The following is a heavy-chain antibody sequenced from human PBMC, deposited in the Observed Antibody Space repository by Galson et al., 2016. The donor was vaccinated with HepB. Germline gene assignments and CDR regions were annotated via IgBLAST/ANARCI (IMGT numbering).Heavy chain of an antibody. Sequence: SLRLSCAASGFNFGGYYMSWIRQSPGKGLEWMSYISFESLTKYYADAVKGRFTVSRDNAKKSLYLQMNSLSPDDTAVYYCARDSYMGGTIGRVDKWGPGTLVTVSS. CDR1: GFNFGGYY. J-gene: IGHJ4*02. V-gene: IGHV3-11*01. CDR3: ARDSYMGGTIGRVDK. CDR2: ISFESLTK. D-gene: IGHD1-7*01.